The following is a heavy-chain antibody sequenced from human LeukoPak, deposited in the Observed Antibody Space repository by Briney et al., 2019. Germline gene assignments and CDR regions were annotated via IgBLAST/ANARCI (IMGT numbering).Heavy chain of an antibody. CDR1: GGSISSGSYY. J-gene: IGHJ6*03. D-gene: IGHD3-10*01. CDR3: ARATSEGYYGSGSYFYYYYYMDV. Sequence: PSQTLSLTCTASGGSISSGSYYWSWIRQPAGKGLEWIGRIYTSGSTNYNPSLKSRVTISVDTSKNQFSLKLSSVTAADTAVYYCARATSEGYYGSGSYFYYYYYMDVWGKGTTVTVSS. V-gene: IGHV4-61*02. CDR2: IYTSGST.